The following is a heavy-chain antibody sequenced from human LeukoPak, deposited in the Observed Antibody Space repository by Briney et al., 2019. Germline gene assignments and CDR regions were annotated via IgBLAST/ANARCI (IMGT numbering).Heavy chain of an antibody. D-gene: IGHD3-22*01. CDR1: GGSFSGYY. Sequence: SETLSLTCAVYGGSFSGYYWSWIRQPPGKGLEWIGEINHSGSTNYNPSLKSRVTISVDTPKNQFSLKLSSVTAADTAVYYCARVGPNYYDSSSSPLAFFDYWGQGTLVTVSS. CDR2: INHSGST. J-gene: IGHJ4*02. CDR3: ARVGPNYYDSSSSPLAFFDY. V-gene: IGHV4-34*01.